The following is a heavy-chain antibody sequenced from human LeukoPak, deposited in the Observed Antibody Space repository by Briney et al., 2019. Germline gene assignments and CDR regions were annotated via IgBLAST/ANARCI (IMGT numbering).Heavy chain of an antibody. J-gene: IGHJ4*02. Sequence: GGSLRLSCAASGFTFSNYAMTWVRQAPGKGLGWVSTISGSAGSTYYADSVKGRFTISRDNSKNTLSLQMNSLRAEDTAVYYCAKSHYYGSGSCSHWGQGTLVTVSS. D-gene: IGHD3-10*01. CDR2: ISGSAGST. V-gene: IGHV3-23*01. CDR3: AKSHYYGSGSCSH. CDR1: GFTFSNYA.